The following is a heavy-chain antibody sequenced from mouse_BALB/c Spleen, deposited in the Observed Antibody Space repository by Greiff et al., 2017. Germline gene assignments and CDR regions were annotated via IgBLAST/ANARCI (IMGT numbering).Heavy chain of an antibody. CDR1: GYSFTSYW. CDR3: TRWVTTCFDY. D-gene: IGHD2-3*01. V-gene: IGHV1-5*01. CDR2: IYPGNSDT. Sequence: VQLQQSGTVLARPGASVKMSCKASGYSFTSYWMHWVKQRPGQGLEWIGAIYPGNSDTSYNQKFKGKAKLTAVTSASTAYMELSSLTNEDSAVYYCTRWVTTCFDYWGQGTTLTVSS. J-gene: IGHJ2*01.